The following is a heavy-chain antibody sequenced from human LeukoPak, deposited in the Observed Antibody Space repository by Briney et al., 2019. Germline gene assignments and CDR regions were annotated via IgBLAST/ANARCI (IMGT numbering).Heavy chain of an antibody. V-gene: IGHV3-30*02. CDR1: GFTFSSYG. Sequence: GGSLRLSCTPSGFTFSSYGMHWVRQAPLKGLEWVAFIRYDGRNKYYADSVKGRFTISRDNSKNTLYLQMNSLRAEDTAVYYCARAGNTRFDYWGQGTLVTVSS. D-gene: IGHD2/OR15-2a*01. J-gene: IGHJ4*02. CDR3: ARAGNTRFDY. CDR2: IRYDGRNK.